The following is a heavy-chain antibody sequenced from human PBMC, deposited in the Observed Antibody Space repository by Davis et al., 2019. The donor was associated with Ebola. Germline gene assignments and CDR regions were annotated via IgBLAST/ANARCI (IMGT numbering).Heavy chain of an antibody. CDR3: ARGGSVAGPDYYYYYGMDV. V-gene: IGHV4-59*01. D-gene: IGHD6-19*01. CDR2: IYYSGST. CDR1: GGSISSYY. Sequence: PSETLSLTCTVSGGSISSYYWSWIRQLPGKGLEWIGYIYYSGSTNYNPSLKSRVTISVDPSKNQFSLKLSSVTAADTAVYYCARGGSVAGPDYYYYYGMDVWGQGTTVTVSS. J-gene: IGHJ6*02.